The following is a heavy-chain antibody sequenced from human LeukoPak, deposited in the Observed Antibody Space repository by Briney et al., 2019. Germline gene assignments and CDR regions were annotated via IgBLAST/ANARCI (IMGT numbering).Heavy chain of an antibody. Sequence: SETLSLTCTVSGGSISSYYWSWIRQPPGKGLEWIGYIYNSGSTNYNPSFKSRVTISVDSSKNQFSLKLSSVTAADTAVYFCARGTYSSSWLHFDYWGQGTLVTVSS. V-gene: IGHV4-59*01. CDR3: ARGTYSSSWLHFDY. CDR2: IYNSGST. J-gene: IGHJ4*02. D-gene: IGHD6-13*01. CDR1: GGSISSYY.